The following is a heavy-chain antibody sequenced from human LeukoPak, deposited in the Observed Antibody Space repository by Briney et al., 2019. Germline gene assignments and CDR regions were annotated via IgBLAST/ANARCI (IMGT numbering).Heavy chain of an antibody. V-gene: IGHV3-53*01. CDR3: ARATTVYGDLDY. CDR2: IYSGGST. J-gene: IGHJ4*02. CDR1: GFTVSSNY. D-gene: IGHD4-11*01. Sequence: PGGSLRLSCAASGFTVSSNYMSWVRQAPGKGLEWVSVIYSGGSTYYADSVKGRFTIPRDNSKNTLYLQMNSLRAEDTAVYYCARATTVYGDLDYWGQGTLVTVSS.